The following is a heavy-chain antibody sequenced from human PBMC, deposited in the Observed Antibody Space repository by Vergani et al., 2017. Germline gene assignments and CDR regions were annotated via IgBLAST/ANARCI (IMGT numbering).Heavy chain of an antibody. D-gene: IGHD3-16*02. CDR2: VSPYNCNT. CDR3: AKEGFYEKIRGTYRPPSYYGRGV. V-gene: IGHV1-18*01. CDR1: RYSFLNYG. Sequence: QSQLVHSGDAVKKPGASVNVFCKPSRYSFLNYGISCLRQAPGQGLVWLGWVSPYNCNTNYGQKIQGRVTMTPDTSTRTAYMQLRSLTFDDTAVYYCAKEGFYEKIRGTYRPPSYYGRGVWGQGAKVTVAS. J-gene: IGHJ6*02.